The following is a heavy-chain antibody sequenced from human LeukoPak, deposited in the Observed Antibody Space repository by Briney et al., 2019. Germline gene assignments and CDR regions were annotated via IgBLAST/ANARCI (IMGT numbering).Heavy chain of an antibody. Sequence: PSETLSLTCTVSGVAISSYYWSWIRQPPGKGLEWIGDIYYSRSTNYNHSLESRVIISVDTSKNQFSLKLSSVTAADTAVYYCARLHTVNYRSSYYYYYYGMDVWGQGTTVTVSS. J-gene: IGHJ6*02. CDR3: ARLHTVNYRSSYYYYYYGMDV. CDR1: GVAISSYY. V-gene: IGHV4-59*08. D-gene: IGHD4-11*01. CDR2: IYYSRST.